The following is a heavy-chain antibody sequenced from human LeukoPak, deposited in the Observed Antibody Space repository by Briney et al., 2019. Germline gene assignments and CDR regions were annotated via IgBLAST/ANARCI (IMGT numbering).Heavy chain of an antibody. CDR3: GKSSGKCLALGTKLFYL. Sequence: AGGSLRLSCAASGFTFSTYSINWVRQAPGKGLEWVSSISSGSTYIYYADSVKGRFTISRDNAKNSLSLQMNSLRADDTAVYYCGKSSGKCLALGTKLFYLWGQG. J-gene: IGHJ5*02. CDR2: ISSGSTYI. D-gene: IGHD3-10*01. V-gene: IGHV3-21*01. CDR1: GFTFSTYS.